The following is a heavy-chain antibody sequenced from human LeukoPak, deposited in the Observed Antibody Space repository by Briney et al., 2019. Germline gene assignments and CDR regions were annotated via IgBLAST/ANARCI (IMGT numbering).Heavy chain of an antibody. V-gene: IGHV3-11*01. CDR1: GFPFGDYY. CDR2: ISRSGDTL. CDR3: AREVVIFPDYYYYGMDV. Sequence: GGSLRLSCAAFGFPFGDYYMTWIRQAPGKGLEWISYISRSGDTLYYADSVEGRFTISRDNAKNSLFLQMNSLRADDTAVYYCAREVVIFPDYYYYGMDVWGQGTTVTVSS. J-gene: IGHJ6*02. D-gene: IGHD2/OR15-2a*01.